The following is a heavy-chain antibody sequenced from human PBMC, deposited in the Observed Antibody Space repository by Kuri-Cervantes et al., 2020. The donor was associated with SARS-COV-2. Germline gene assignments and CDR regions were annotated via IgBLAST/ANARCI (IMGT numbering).Heavy chain of an antibody. Sequence: ASVKVSCKASGYTFTSYGISWVRQAPGQGLEWMGWNSAYNGNTNYAQKLQGRVTMTTDTSTSTAYMELSSLRSEDTAVYYCARGTGGSYLRAYYYYGMDVWGQGTTVTVSS. CDR1: GYTFTSYG. CDR2: NSAYNGNT. D-gene: IGHD1-26*01. J-gene: IGHJ6*02. CDR3: ARGTGGSYLRAYYYYGMDV. V-gene: IGHV1-18*01.